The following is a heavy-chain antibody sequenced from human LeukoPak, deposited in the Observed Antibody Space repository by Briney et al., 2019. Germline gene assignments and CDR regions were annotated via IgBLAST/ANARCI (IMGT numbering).Heavy chain of an antibody. Sequence: GASVKVSCKASGYTFTSYYMHWVRQAPGQGLEWMGRINPNSGGTNYAQKFQGGVTMTRDTSISTAYMELSRLRSDDTAVYYCARDTVWLLQGDGMDVWGQGTTVTVSS. V-gene: IGHV1-2*06. CDR1: GYTFTSYY. CDR2: INPNSGGT. J-gene: IGHJ6*02. CDR3: ARDTVWLLQGDGMDV. D-gene: IGHD6-19*01.